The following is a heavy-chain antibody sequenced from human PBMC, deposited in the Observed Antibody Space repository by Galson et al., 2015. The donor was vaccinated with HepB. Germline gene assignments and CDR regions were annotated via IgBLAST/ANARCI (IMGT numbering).Heavy chain of an antibody. CDR2: IIPNFGTA. CDR3: ARDASIKAADGSYGIDA. Sequence: SVKVSCKASGYTFTSYDISWVRQAPGQGLEWMGGIIPNFGTANYAQKFQGRVTITADKSTSTAYMELSSLRSEDTAVYYCARDASIKAADGSYGIDAWGQGTPVTVSS. CDR1: GYTFTSYD. J-gene: IGHJ6*02. D-gene: IGHD3-10*01. V-gene: IGHV1-69*06.